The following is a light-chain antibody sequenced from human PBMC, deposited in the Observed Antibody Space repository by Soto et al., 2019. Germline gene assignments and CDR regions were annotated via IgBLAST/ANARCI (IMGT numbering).Light chain of an antibody. J-gene: IGKJ1*01. CDR3: QQYGSSPPT. Sequence: IVLTQSPATLSVSAGAXGALSCRASQSVSRSSLAWYQQKPGQAPRLLIYGASSRATGVPDRVSGSGSGTDFTLTVSRLEPEDFAVYYCQQYGSSPPTFGQGTKVDIK. CDR1: QSVSRSS. CDR2: GAS. V-gene: IGKV3-20*01.